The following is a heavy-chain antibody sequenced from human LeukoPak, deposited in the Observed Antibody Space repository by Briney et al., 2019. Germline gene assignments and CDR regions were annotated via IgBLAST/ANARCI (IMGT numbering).Heavy chain of an antibody. D-gene: IGHD1-26*01. V-gene: IGHV1-46*01. J-gene: IGHJ4*02. CDR1: GYTFTSYY. CDR3: ARTSGSSALDY. Sequence: ASVNVSCTASGYTFTSYYMHWVRQAPGQGLEWMGMINPSGGSTNYAQKFQGRVTMTRDTSTSTVYMELSSLRSEDMAVYYCARTSGSSALDYWGQGTLVTVSS. CDR2: INPSGGST.